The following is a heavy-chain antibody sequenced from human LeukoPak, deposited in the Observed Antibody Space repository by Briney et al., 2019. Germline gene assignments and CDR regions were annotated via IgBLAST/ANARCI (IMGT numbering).Heavy chain of an antibody. J-gene: IGHJ4*02. V-gene: IGHV4-59*01. Sequence: PSETLSLTCTVSGGSISSYYWSWIRQPPGKGLEWIGYIYYSGSTNYNHSHKSRATISVGTSKNQFSLKLSSVSGADTAVYYCARDRGYYDILTGYSEYYFDYWGQGTLVTVSS. CDR2: IYYSGST. CDR3: ARDRGYYDILTGYSEYYFDY. D-gene: IGHD3-9*01. CDR1: GGSISSYY.